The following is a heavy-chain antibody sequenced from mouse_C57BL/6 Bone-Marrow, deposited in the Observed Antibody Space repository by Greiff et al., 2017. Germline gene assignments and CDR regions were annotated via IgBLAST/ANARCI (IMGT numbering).Heavy chain of an antibody. CDR3: ASGGLGY. CDR2: FYPRDGST. CDR1: GYTFTDYT. V-gene: IGHV1-78*01. Sequence: VQLQQSGAELVKPGASVKISCKVSGYTFTDYTIDWMKQRPEQGLEWIGYFYPRDGSTKYNEKFKGKATLTADKSSSTAYMQLNGLASEYSAVYFCASGGLGYWGQGTTLTVSS. J-gene: IGHJ2*01.